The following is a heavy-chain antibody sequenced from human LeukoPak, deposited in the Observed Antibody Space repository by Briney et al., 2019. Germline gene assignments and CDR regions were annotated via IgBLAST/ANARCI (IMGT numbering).Heavy chain of an antibody. J-gene: IGHJ3*01. Sequence: PGGSLRLSCAASRFTFSSYDMNWVRQAPGKGLEWVSYISSSSSYIYYADSVKGRFTISRDNAKNSLYLQMNSLTAEDTAVYYCARVDAFDLWGQGTMVTVSS. CDR2: ISSSSSYI. CDR3: ARVDAFDL. V-gene: IGHV3-21*01. CDR1: RFTFSSYD.